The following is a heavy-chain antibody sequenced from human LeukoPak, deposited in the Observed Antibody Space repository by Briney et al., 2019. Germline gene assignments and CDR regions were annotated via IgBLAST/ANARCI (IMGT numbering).Heavy chain of an antibody. D-gene: IGHD5-12*01. CDR1: GYTFTGYY. J-gene: IGHJ4*02. Sequence: ASVKVSCKASGYTFTGYYMHWVRQAPGQGLEWMGWINPNSGGTNYALKFQGRVTMTRDTSISTAYMELSRLRSDDTAVYYCARSGYSGYDPRRYFDYWGQGTLVTVSS. CDR2: INPNSGGT. CDR3: ARSGYSGYDPRRYFDY. V-gene: IGHV1-2*02.